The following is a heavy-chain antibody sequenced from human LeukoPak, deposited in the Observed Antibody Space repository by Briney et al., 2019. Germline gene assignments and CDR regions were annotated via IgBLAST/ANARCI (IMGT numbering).Heavy chain of an antibody. Sequence: GGSLRLSCGASGFTFDDYGMSWVRQAPGKGLEWVAGISDSGGSTNYADSVKGRFTISRDNPKNTLYLQMNSLRAEDTAVYFCARRGVVIRVILVGFHKEAFYFDSWGQGALVTVSS. CDR1: GFTFDDYG. CDR2: ISDSGGST. J-gene: IGHJ4*02. CDR3: ARRGVVIRVILVGFHKEAFYFDS. V-gene: IGHV3-23*01. D-gene: IGHD3-22*01.